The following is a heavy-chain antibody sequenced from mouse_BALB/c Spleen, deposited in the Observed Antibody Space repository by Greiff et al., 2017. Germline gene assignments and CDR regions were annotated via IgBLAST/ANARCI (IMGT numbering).Heavy chain of an antibody. CDR1: GYTFTSYW. Sequence: QVQLQQSGAELAKPGASVKMSCKASGYTFTSYWMHWVKQRPGQGLEWIGYINPSTGYTEYNQKFKDKATLTADKSSSTAYMQLSSLTSEDSAVYYCARGDGYYGAMDYWGQGTSVTVSS. J-gene: IGHJ4*01. V-gene: IGHV1-7*01. D-gene: IGHD2-3*01. CDR3: ARGDGYYGAMDY. CDR2: INPSTGYT.